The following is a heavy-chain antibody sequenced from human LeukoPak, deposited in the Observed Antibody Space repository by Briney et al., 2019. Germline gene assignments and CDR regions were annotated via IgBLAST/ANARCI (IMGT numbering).Heavy chain of an antibody. CDR1: GFTFSAHF. J-gene: IGHJ4*02. CDR2: ISINGDET. CDR3: IKDLAGTWSFDH. D-gene: IGHD7-27*01. V-gene: IGHV3-64D*06. Sequence: GGSLRLSCSASGFTFSAHFMHWVRQAPGKGLEYVSSISINGDETFYAESVKGRFTVSRDNSKNTLYLQLSSLRVEDTAIYYCIKDLAGTWSFDHWSQGTLLTVSS.